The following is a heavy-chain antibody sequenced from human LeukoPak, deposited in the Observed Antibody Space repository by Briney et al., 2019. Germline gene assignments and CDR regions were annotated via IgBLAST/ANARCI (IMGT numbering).Heavy chain of an antibody. J-gene: IGHJ4*01. CDR3: AGDNDGSDY. Sequence: PSETLSLTCTVSGGSISGYYWSWIRQPPGKGLEWIGYIYYSGSTNYNPSLKSRVTISVDTSKNQFSLKLSSVTTADTAVYYCAGDNDGSDYWGQGTLVTVSS. CDR1: GGSISGYY. D-gene: IGHD3-10*01. V-gene: IGHV4-59*01. CDR2: IYYSGST.